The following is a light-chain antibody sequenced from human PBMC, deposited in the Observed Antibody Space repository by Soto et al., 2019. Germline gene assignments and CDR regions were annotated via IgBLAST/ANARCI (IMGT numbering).Light chain of an antibody. CDR3: QQYDDWPQLT. CDR2: GAS. J-gene: IGKJ4*01. Sequence: EIVMTQSPVTLSVSPGERATLSCRASQSVGTNLAWYQQKPGQAPGLLISGASTRATGIPDRFSGSGSGTEFTLTISSLQSEDFASYYCQQYDDWPQLTFGGGTKLEIK. V-gene: IGKV3-15*01. CDR1: QSVGTN.